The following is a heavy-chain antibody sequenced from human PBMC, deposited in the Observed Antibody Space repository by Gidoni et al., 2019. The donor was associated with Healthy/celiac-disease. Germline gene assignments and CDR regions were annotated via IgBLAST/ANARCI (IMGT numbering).Heavy chain of an antibody. CDR3: ARRLVDIVATIDY. D-gene: IGHD5-12*01. V-gene: IGHV4-39*01. J-gene: IGHJ4*02. CDR2: IYYSGST. Sequence: QLQLQESGPGLVKPSVTLSLTCTVSGGSISSSSYYWGWIRQPPGKGLEWIGSIYYSGSTYYNPSLKSRVTISVDTSKNQFSLKLSSVTAADTAVYYCARRLVDIVATIDYWGQGTLVTVSS. CDR1: GGSISSSSYY.